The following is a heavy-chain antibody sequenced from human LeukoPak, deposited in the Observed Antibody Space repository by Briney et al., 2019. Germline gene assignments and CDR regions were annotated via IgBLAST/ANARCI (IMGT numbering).Heavy chain of an antibody. D-gene: IGHD1-1*01. CDR2: VRYDGSNK. CDR1: GFTFSGYG. Sequence: GGSLRLSCAASGFTFSGYGMHWVRQAPGKGLEWVAFVRYDGSNKYYADSVKGRFTISRDNSKNTLYLQMNSLRAEDTAVYYCAKGVWNGEQDAFDIWGQGTMVTVSS. J-gene: IGHJ3*02. V-gene: IGHV3-30*02. CDR3: AKGVWNGEQDAFDI.